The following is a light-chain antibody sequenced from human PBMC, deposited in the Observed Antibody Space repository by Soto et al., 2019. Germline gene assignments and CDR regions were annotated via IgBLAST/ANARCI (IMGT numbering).Light chain of an antibody. CDR1: QSVSSSS. CDR3: QQFGDSLT. V-gene: IGKV3-20*01. J-gene: IGKJ3*01. CDR2: DAS. Sequence: IVVTQSPGTLSLSPGERATLSCRASQSVSSSSLAWYQQKRGQAPRLLIHDASSRATGIPDRFSGSGSGTDFTLTISRLEPEDFAVYYCQQFGDSLTFGPGTKVDIK.